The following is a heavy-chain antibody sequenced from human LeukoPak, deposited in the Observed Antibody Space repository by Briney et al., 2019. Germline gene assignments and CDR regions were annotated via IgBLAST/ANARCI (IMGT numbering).Heavy chain of an antibody. D-gene: IGHD3-9*01. J-gene: IGHJ4*02. CDR2: IISGTT. CDR3: AKLEPYYDILTGYYIDY. CDR1: GFTFSNYV. Sequence: GSLRLSCEASGFTFSNYVMSWVRQGPGKGLEWVSSIISGTTYYADSLKGRFTISRDNSKNTLYLQMNSLRAEDTAVYYCAKLEPYYDILTGYYIDYWGQGTLVTVSS. V-gene: IGHV3-23*01.